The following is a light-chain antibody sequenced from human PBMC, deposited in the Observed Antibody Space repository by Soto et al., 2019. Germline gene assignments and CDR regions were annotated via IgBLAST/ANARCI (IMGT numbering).Light chain of an antibody. J-gene: IGKJ1*01. Sequence: DIQMTQSPSTLSASVGDRVTITCRASQSSSSWLAWYQQKPGKAPKLLIYDASSLESGVPSRFSGSGSGTEFTLTISSLQPDDFATYYSQQYNSYSAFGQGTKVEIK. CDR1: QSSSSW. V-gene: IGKV1-5*01. CDR3: QQYNSYSA. CDR2: DAS.